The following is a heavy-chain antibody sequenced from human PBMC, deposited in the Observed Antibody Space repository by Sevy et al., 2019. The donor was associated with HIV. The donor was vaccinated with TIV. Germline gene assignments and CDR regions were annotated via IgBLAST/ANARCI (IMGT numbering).Heavy chain of an antibody. V-gene: IGHV1-2*02. CDR1: GYTFTGYY. CDR2: INPNSGGT. J-gene: IGHJ6*02. CDR3: ARGITIFGVVDYYYYYGMDV. D-gene: IGHD3-3*01. Sequence: ASVKVSCKASGYTFTGYYMHWVRQAPGQGLEWMGWINPNSGGTNYAQKFQGRVTMTRDTSISTAYMELSRLRSDDTAVYYCARGITIFGVVDYYYYYGMDVWGQGTTVTVSS.